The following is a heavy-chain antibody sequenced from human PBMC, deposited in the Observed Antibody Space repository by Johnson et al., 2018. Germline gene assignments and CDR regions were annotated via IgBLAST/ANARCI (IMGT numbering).Heavy chain of an antibody. J-gene: IGHJ3*02. CDR3: ARARYDAFDI. CDR2: IYYSGRT. V-gene: IGHV4-59*01. CDR1: GGSISSYY. Sequence: QVQLVESGPGLVKPSETLSLTCTVSGGSISSYYWSWIRQPPGKGLEWIGYIYYSGRTNYNPSLKSRVTLSVDTSKNQFSLKLSSVTAADTAVYYCARARYDAFDIWGQGTMVTVSS.